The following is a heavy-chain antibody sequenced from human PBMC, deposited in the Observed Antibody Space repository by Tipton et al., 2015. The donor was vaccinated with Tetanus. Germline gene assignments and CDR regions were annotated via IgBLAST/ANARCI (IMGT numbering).Heavy chain of an antibody. CDR1: GFTVSTNY. CDR3: ARGGGRALPGTNTGWFDL. J-gene: IGHJ5*02. V-gene: IGHV3-66*01. CDR2: IYSGSDA. D-gene: IGHD1-14*01. Sequence: SLRLSCAASGFTVSTNYMNWVRQAPGKGLEWVSVIYSGSDAYYADSVKGRFIISRDNSKNTLYFQMNSLRVEDTAVYYCARGGGRALPGTNTGWFDLWGQGALVTVSS.